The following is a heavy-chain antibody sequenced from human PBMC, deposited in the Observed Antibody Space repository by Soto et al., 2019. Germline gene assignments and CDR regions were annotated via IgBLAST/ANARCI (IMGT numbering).Heavy chain of an antibody. Sequence: GGSLRLSCAASGFTFSSYSMNWVRQAPGKGLEWVSSISSSSSYIYYADSVKGRFTISRDNAKNSLYLQMNSLRAEDTAVYYCAKDSTGLSAFDIWGQGTMVTVSS. CDR2: ISSSSSYI. CDR3: AKDSTGLSAFDI. J-gene: IGHJ3*02. CDR1: GFTFSSYS. V-gene: IGHV3-21*04. D-gene: IGHD6-19*01.